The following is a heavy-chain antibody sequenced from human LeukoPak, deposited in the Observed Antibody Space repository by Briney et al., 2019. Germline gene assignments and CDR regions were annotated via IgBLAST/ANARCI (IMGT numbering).Heavy chain of an antibody. CDR2: FDPEDGET. V-gene: IGHV1-24*01. J-gene: IGHJ5*02. CDR1: GYTLTELS. D-gene: IGHD6-19*01. CDR3: ATRGIAVARPPGNWFDP. Sequence: ASVKVSCKVSGYTLTELSMHWVRQAPGKGLEWMGGFDPEDGETIYAQKFQGRVTMTEDTSTDTAYMELSSLRSEDTAVYYWATRGIAVARPPGNWFDPWGQGTLVTVSS.